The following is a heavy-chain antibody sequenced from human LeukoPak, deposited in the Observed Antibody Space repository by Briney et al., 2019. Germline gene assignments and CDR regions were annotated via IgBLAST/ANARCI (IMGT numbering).Heavy chain of an antibody. CDR2: MTTSGNTI. D-gene: IGHD3-22*01. V-gene: IGHV3-48*01. CDR3: ARDVPAYYYDSSGYTDAFDI. Sequence: GGSLRLSCVVSGITFSGYSMIWVRQAPGKGLEWLSFMTTSGNTIFYAESVKDRFTISRDNAKKSLYLQMNSLRAEDTAVYYCARDVPAYYYDSSGYTDAFDIWGQGTMVTVSS. CDR1: GITFSGYS. J-gene: IGHJ3*02.